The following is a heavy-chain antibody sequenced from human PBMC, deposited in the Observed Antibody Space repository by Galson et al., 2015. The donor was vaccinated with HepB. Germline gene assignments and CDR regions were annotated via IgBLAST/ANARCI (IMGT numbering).Heavy chain of an antibody. CDR3: ARGSLRVTTLSYGMDV. V-gene: IGHV1-69*13. Sequence: SVKVSCKASGGTFSSYAISWVRQAPGQGLEWMGGIIPIFGTANYAQKFQGRVTITADESTSTAYMELSSLRSEDTAVYYCARGSLRVTTLSYGMDVWGQGTTVTVSS. CDR2: IIPIFGTA. J-gene: IGHJ6*02. D-gene: IGHD4-17*01. CDR1: GGTFSSYA.